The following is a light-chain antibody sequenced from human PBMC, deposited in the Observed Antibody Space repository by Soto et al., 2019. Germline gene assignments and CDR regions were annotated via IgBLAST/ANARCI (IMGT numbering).Light chain of an antibody. CDR1: QSISSRN. V-gene: IGKV3-20*01. J-gene: IGKJ5*01. CDR2: GAS. Sequence: ESVLTQSPGTLSLSPGERAIISCRATQSISSRNLAWYQQKPGQPPRLLIFGASSRATGIPDRFSGSGSGTDFTLTISRLEPEDFAVYYCQQYGSAPITFGQGTRLEIK. CDR3: QQYGSAPIT.